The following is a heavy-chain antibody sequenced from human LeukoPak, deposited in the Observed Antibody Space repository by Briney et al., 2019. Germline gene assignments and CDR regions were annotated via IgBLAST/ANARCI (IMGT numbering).Heavy chain of an antibody. V-gene: IGHV3-23*01. Sequence: GGSLRLSCAASGLTFSSYTMSWVRQAPGKGLEWVSTITTSDGNTYYADSVKGRFTISRDNSKNTLYLQMNSLRAEDTAVYYCARDREDYYYGMDVRGQGTTVTVSS. CDR3: ARDREDYYYGMDV. CDR2: ITTSDGNT. CDR1: GLTFSSYT. J-gene: IGHJ6*02.